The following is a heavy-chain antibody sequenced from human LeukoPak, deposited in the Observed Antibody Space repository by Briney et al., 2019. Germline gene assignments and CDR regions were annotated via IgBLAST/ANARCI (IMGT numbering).Heavy chain of an antibody. Sequence: PSENLSLTCTVSAGSISTYYWSWIRQPPGKGLEWIGYIYYSGNTNYNPSLKSRVTISIDTSKSQFSLKLTSVTAADTAVYYCARLPTVTTMGYWGQGTLVTVSS. CDR3: ARLPTVTTMGY. CDR2: IYYSGNT. CDR1: AGSISTYY. V-gene: IGHV4-59*08. D-gene: IGHD4-17*01. J-gene: IGHJ4*02.